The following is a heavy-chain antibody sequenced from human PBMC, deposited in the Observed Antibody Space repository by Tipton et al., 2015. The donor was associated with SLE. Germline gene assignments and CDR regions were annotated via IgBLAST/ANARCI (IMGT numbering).Heavy chain of an antibody. Sequence: SLRLSCAASGFTFSSYSMNWVRQAPGKGLEWVSYISGSSSTIYYADSVKGRFTISRDNAKNSLYLQMNSLRAEDTAVYYCARDLYDSSGYYYDYWGQGTLVTVSS. CDR2: ISGSSSTI. D-gene: IGHD3-22*01. J-gene: IGHJ4*02. CDR3: ARDLYDSSGYYYDY. CDR1: GFTFSSYS. V-gene: IGHV3-48*04.